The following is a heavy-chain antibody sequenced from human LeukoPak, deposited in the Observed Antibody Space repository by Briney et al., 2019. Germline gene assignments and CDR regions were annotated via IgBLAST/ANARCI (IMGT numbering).Heavy chain of an antibody. CDR1: GGSFSGYY. V-gene: IGHV4-34*01. D-gene: IGHD3-10*01. Sequence: PSETLSLTCAVYGGSFSGYYWSWIRQPPGKGLEWIGEINHSGSTNYNPSLKSRVTISVDTSKNQFSLKLSSVTAADTAVYYCARAQTYYYGSGNAFDIWGQGTMVTVSS. J-gene: IGHJ3*02. CDR3: ARAQTYYYGSGNAFDI. CDR2: INHSGST.